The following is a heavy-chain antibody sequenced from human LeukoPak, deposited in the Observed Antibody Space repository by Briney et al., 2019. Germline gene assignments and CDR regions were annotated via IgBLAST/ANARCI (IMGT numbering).Heavy chain of an antibody. CDR3: ASLYGSWSNNDY. CDR2: IKQDGSEK. J-gene: IGHJ4*02. CDR1: GFTFSSYW. V-gene: IGHV3-7*03. Sequence: GGSLRLSCAASGFTFSSYWMSWVRQAPGKGLEWVANIKQDGSEKYYVDSVKGRFTISRDNSKNTLYLQMNSLRAEDTAVYYCASLYGSWSNNDYWGQGTLVTVSS. D-gene: IGHD3-10*01.